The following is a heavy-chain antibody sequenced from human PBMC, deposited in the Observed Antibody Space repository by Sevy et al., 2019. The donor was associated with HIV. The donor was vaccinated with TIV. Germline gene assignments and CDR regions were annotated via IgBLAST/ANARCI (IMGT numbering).Heavy chain of an antibody. CDR2: INHNGST. CDR1: GGSFSGYY. V-gene: IGHV4-34*01. CDR3: AREGYSLGMDV. D-gene: IGHD6-13*01. J-gene: IGHJ6*02. Sequence: SETLSLTCAVYGGSFSGYYWSWIRQPPGKGLEWIGEINHNGSTNYNPSLKSRVTISADTSKNQFSLNLGSVTAADTAVYYCAREGYSLGMDVWGQWTTVTVSS.